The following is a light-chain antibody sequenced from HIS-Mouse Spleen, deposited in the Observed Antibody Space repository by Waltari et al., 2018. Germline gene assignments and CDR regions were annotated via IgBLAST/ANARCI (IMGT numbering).Light chain of an antibody. CDR3: QVWDSSSDHVV. V-gene: IGLV3-21*03. CDR2: DDS. Sequence: SYVLTQPPSVSVAPGKTARITRGGNNMGSKSVHWYQQKPGQAPVLVVSDDSARPSGIPERFSGSNSGNTATLTISRVEAGDEADYYCQVWDSSSDHVVFGGGTKLTVL. CDR1: NMGSKS. J-gene: IGLJ2*01.